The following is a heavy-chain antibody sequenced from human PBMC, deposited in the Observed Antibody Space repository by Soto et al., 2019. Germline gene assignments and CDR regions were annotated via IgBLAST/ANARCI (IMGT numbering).Heavy chain of an antibody. J-gene: IGHJ6*02. D-gene: IGHD6-13*01. CDR3: GRAHRDLQQLVHYYYSMYV. CDR2: IHYSGST. CDR1: GFSLSTSGMC. Sequence: SGPTLGNPTQTLTLTCTFSGFSLSTSGMCVSWIRQPPGKGLEWIGYIHYSGSTYHNPSLKSRVTISVDTSKNQFSLKLTSVTAADTAVYYCGRAHRDLQQLVHYYYSMYVWGQGTTVTVSS. V-gene: IGHV4-30-4*08.